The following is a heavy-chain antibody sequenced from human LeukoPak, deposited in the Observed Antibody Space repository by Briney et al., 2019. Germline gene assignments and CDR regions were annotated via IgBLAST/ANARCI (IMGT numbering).Heavy chain of an antibody. J-gene: IGHJ4*02. D-gene: IGHD3-22*01. CDR3: ARGSSGYCFYFDY. V-gene: IGHV3-23*01. CDR1: GFTFSNYA. Sequence: GGSLRLSCAASGFTFSNYAMSWVRQAPGKGLEWVSGISGSGDYTYYADSVKGRFTISRDKFKNMLYLEMNSLRTEDTAIYFCARGSSGYCFYFDYWGQGTLGTVSS. CDR2: ISGSGDYT.